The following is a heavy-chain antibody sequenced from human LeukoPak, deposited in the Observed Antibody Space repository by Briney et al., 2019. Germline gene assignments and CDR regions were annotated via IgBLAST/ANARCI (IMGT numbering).Heavy chain of an antibody. D-gene: IGHD4-23*01. V-gene: IGHV3-23*01. J-gene: IGHJ5*02. CDR1: GFTFSSYA. CDR2: ISGSGGST. CDR3: ANGGNSGFNWFDP. Sequence: GGSLRLSCAASGFTFSSYAMSWVRQAPGKGLERVSAISGSGGSTYYADSVKGRFTISRDNSKNTLYLQMNSLRAEDTAVYYCANGGNSGFNWFDPWGQGTLVTVSS.